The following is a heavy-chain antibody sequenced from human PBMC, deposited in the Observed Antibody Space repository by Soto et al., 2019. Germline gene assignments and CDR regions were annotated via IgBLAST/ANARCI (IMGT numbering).Heavy chain of an antibody. V-gene: IGHV4-31*03. J-gene: IGHJ3*02. CDR1: GCSISSGGYY. CDR2: IYYSGST. D-gene: IGHD3-10*01. Sequence: SETLSLTCTVSGCSISSGGYYWSWIRQHPGKGLEWIGYIYYSGSTYYNPSLKSRVTISVDTSKNQFSLKLSSVTAADTAVYYCASSGYMVRGVGDAFDIWGQGTMVTVS. CDR3: ASSGYMVRGVGDAFDI.